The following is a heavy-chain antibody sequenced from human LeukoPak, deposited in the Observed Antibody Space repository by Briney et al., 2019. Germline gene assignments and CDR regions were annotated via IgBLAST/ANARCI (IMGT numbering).Heavy chain of an antibody. V-gene: IGHV3-21*01. CDR2: ISSSSSYI. CDR3: ARDGYSYGETLGLY. J-gene: IGHJ4*02. Sequence: GGSLRLSCAASGFTFSSYSMNWVRQAPGKGLEWVSSISSSSSYIYYADSVKGRFTISRDNAKNSLYLQMNSLRAEDMAVYYCARDGYSYGETLGLYWGQGTLVTVSS. D-gene: IGHD5-18*01. CDR1: GFTFSSYS.